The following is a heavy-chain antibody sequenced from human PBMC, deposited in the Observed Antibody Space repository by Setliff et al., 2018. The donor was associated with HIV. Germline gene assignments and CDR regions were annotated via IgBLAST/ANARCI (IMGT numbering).Heavy chain of an antibody. CDR1: GFNFKNAW. D-gene: IGHD3-10*01. Sequence: PGGSLRLSCAGSGFNFKNAWMSWVRQAPGKGLEWVGRIKDRTDNYATAYAAPGKDRFTISRDVSKTTVYLQMSSLKTEDTALYFCAADLPSRGGGEFDYWGQGTQVTVSS. J-gene: IGHJ4*02. CDR2: IKDRTDNYAT. CDR3: AADLPSRGGGEFDY. V-gene: IGHV3-15*01.